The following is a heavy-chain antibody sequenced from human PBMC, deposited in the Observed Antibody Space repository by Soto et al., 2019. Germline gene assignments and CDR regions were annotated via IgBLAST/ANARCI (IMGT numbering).Heavy chain of an antibody. CDR3: ARGRYGDY. CDR1: GYTFTSYG. D-gene: IGHD1-1*01. V-gene: IGHV1-18*01. Sequence: QVHLVQSGAEVKKPGASVKVSCKASGYTFTSYGITWVRQAPGQGLAWMGWISAHNGNTDYAQKLQGRVIVTRDASTSTAYMELRSLKSDDTAVYYWARGRYGDYWGQGALVTVSS. J-gene: IGHJ4*02. CDR2: ISAHNGNT.